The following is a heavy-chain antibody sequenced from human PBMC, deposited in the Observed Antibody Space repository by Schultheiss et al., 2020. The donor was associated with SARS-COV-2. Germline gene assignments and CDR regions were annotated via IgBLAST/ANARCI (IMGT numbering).Heavy chain of an antibody. Sequence: GESLKISCAASGFTFSSYAMHWVRQAPGKGLEYVSAISSNGGSTYYANSVKGRFTISRDNSKNTLYLQMGSLRAEDMAVYYCAKDGGDWSRRWLQFGFDYWGQGTLVTVSS. V-gene: IGHV3-64*01. J-gene: IGHJ4*02. CDR3: AKDGGDWSRRWLQFGFDY. CDR2: ISSNGGST. D-gene: IGHD5-24*01. CDR1: GFTFSSYA.